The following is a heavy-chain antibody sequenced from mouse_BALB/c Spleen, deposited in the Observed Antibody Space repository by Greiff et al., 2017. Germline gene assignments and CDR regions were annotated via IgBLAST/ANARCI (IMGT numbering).Heavy chain of an antibody. CDR1: GFDFSRYW. CDR3: AKNRYDEGGAMDY. Sequence: EVQLVESGGGLVQPGGSLKLSCAASGFDFSRYWMSWVRQAPGKGLEWIGEINPDSSTINYTPSLKDKFIISRDNAKNTLYLQMSKVRSEDTALYYCAKNRYDEGGAMDYWGQGTSVTVSS. J-gene: IGHJ4*01. V-gene: IGHV4-1*02. D-gene: IGHD2-14*01. CDR2: INPDSSTI.